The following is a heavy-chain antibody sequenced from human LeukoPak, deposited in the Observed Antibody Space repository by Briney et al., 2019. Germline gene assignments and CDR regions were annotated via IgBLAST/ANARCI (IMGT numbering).Heavy chain of an antibody. CDR2: INHSGST. V-gene: IGHV4-34*01. CDR3: ARATYYYDSSGYLGATFDY. CDR1: GGSFSGYY. Sequence: SETLSLTCAVYGGSFSGYYWSWIRQPPGKGLEWIGEINHSGSTNCNPSLKSRVTISVDTSKNQFSLKLSSVTAADTAVYYCARATYYYDSSGYLGATFDYWGQGTLVTVSS. J-gene: IGHJ4*02. D-gene: IGHD3-22*01.